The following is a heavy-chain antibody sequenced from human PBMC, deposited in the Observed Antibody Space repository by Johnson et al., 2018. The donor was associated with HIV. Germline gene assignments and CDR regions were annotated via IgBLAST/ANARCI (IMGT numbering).Heavy chain of an antibody. CDR1: GFSFSSYG. Sequence: QVQLVESGGGVVQPGGSLRLSCAASGFSFSSYGMHWVRQAPGKGLEWVAFIRYDGNNKYHAESVKGRFTISRDNFKNTLYLQMNSLRVEDTAVYYCAKWRIIYAFDIWGQGTMVTVSS. CDR2: IRYDGNNK. CDR3: AKWRIIYAFDI. J-gene: IGHJ3*02. V-gene: IGHV3-30*02. D-gene: IGHD3-16*01.